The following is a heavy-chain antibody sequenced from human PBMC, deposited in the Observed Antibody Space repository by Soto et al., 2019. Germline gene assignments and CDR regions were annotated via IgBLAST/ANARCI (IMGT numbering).Heavy chain of an antibody. J-gene: IGHJ5*02. D-gene: IGHD6-19*01. CDR1: GYTFITYD. Sequence: ASVKVSCKASGYTFITYDINWVRQADGQGLEWMGGMNPNNGNAGYAQKFQGRVTITRNNSMSTAYMELSSLRSEDTAVYYCARVRRAVAGIGLGGNWFVHWGQEGTLVTVSS. V-gene: IGHV1-8*01. CDR3: ARVRRAVAGIGLGGNWFVH. CDR2: MNPNNGNA.